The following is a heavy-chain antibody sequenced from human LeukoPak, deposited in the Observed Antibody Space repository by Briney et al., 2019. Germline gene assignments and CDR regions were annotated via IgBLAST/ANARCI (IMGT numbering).Heavy chain of an antibody. J-gene: IGHJ4*02. CDR2: IYYSGST. Sequence: SETLSLTCTVSGGSISSYYWSWIRQPPGKGLEWIGYIYYSGSTNYNPSLKSRVTISVDTSKNQFSLKLSSVTAADTAVYYCARTREMATIKYYFDYWGQGTLVTVSS. V-gene: IGHV4-59*12. CDR3: ARTREMATIKYYFDY. D-gene: IGHD5-24*01. CDR1: GGSISSYY.